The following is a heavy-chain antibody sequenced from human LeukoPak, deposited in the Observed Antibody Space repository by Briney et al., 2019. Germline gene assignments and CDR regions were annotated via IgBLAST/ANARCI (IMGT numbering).Heavy chain of an antibody. CDR2: IGGNSGIQT. CDR1: GFAFSNCG. V-gene: IGHV3-23*01. D-gene: IGHD1-14*01. Sequence: TGGSLRLSCAASGFAFSNCGMGWVRQAPGRGLEWVSSIGGNSGIQTYYAGSAKGRFTISRDNSKDTLYLQMDSLRAEDTAVYYCAKERMYNNGWFSPWGQGTLVTVSS. CDR3: AKERMYNNGWFSP. J-gene: IGHJ5*02.